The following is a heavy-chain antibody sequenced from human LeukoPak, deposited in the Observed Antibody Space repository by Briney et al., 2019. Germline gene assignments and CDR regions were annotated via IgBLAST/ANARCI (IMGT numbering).Heavy chain of an antibody. V-gene: IGHV4-34*01. Sequence: SETPSLTCAVYGGSFRGYYWSWIRQPPGKGLVWIGEINHSGSTNYNPSLKSRVTISVDTSKNQFSLKLSSVTAADTAVYYCARVDYYDSSGYYDYWGQGTLVTVSS. CDR1: GGSFRGYY. CDR2: INHSGST. CDR3: ARVDYYDSSGYYDY. D-gene: IGHD3-22*01. J-gene: IGHJ4*02.